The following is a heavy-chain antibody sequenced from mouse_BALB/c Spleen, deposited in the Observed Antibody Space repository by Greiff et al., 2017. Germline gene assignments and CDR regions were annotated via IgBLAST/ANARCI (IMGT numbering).Heavy chain of an antibody. J-gene: IGHJ3*01. V-gene: IGHV3-2*02. D-gene: IGHD2-10*01. Sequence: ESGPGLVKPSQSLSLTCTVTGYSITSDYAWNWNRQFPGNKLEWMGYISYSGSTSYNPSLKSRISITRDTSKNQFFLQLNSVTTEDTATYYCARKAYYGNYEFAYWGQGTLVTVSA. CDR1: GYSITSDYA. CDR3: ARKAYYGNYEFAY. CDR2: ISYSGST.